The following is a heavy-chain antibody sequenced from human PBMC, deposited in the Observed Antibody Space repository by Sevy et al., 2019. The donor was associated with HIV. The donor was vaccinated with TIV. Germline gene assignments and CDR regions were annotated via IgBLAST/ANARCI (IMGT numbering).Heavy chain of an antibody. V-gene: IGHV4-39*01. Sequence: SETLSLTCTVSGDSISSSPYYWGWIRQAHGKGLVWIGSIYYSGSPYYNPSRKSRVTISVDTSKNQFSLRLSSVTAADTAVYYCARQVGQLRFFDWSPGYFDYWGQGTLVTVSS. D-gene: IGHD3-9*01. CDR3: ARQVGQLRFFDWSPGYFDY. CDR1: GDSISSSPYY. J-gene: IGHJ4*02. CDR2: IYYSGSP.